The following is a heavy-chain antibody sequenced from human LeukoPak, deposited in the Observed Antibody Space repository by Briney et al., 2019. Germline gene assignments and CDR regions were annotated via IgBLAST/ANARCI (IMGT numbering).Heavy chain of an antibody. V-gene: IGHV5-10-1*01. Sequence: GESLKISCKGSGYSFTSYWISWVGQMPGKDLEWMERFDPSGSYTNYSPSFQGHVTISADKSISTAYLQWSSLKASDTAMYHCARQKDIVLMVYAPSPTSGFDPWGQGTLVTVSS. CDR2: FDPSGSYT. CDR1: GYSFTSYW. J-gene: IGHJ5*02. D-gene: IGHD2-8*01. CDR3: ARQKDIVLMVYAPSPTSGFDP.